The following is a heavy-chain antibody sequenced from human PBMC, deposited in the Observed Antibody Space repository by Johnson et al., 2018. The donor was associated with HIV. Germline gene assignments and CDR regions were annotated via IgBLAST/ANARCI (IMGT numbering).Heavy chain of an antibody. Sequence: VQLVESGGGLVQPGRSLRLSCAASGFSFDDYAMHWVRQAPGKGLEWVSGISWNSGSKGYADSVKGRLTISRDNAKNSLYLQMNSLRAEDTALYYCAKDIRDFWSGWNDAFDIWGQGTMVTVSS. V-gene: IGHV3-9*01. CDR3: AKDIRDFWSGWNDAFDI. CDR2: ISWNSGSK. D-gene: IGHD3-3*01. J-gene: IGHJ3*02. CDR1: GFSFDDYA.